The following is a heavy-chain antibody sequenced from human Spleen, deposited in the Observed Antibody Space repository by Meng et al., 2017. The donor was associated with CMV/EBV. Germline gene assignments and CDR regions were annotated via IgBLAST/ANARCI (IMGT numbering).Heavy chain of an antibody. CDR1: GYTFTGYY. Sequence: ASVKVSCKASGYTFTGYYMHWVRQAPGQGLEWMGILNPTDGSANYAQKFQGRVSMTRDTSTSTLYLDLSSLKSDDTAVYYCARLQVSGTNYHYFGMDVWGQGTTVTVSS. CDR2: LNPTDGSA. V-gene: IGHV1-46*01. D-gene: IGHD1-7*01. CDR3: ARLQVSGTNYHYFGMDV. J-gene: IGHJ6*02.